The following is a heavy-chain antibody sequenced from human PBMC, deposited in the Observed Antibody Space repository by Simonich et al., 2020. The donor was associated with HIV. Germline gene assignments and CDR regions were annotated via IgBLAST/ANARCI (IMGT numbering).Heavy chain of an antibody. CDR3: ASDGGTMGDFDF. D-gene: IGHD3-16*01. Sequence: QVQLVESGGGVVQPGRSLRLSCAASGFTFSHYGMQWVRQAPGKGLEGVAIIRPDENNKYNTDSVKGRFTISRDNSKDTLYLQMNSLRAEDTAVYYCASDGGTMGDFDFWGQGTLVTVSS. CDR2: IRPDENNK. CDR1: GFTFSHYG. J-gene: IGHJ4*02. V-gene: IGHV3-33*01.